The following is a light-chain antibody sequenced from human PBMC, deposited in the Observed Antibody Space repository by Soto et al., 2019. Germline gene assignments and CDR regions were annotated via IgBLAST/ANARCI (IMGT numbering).Light chain of an antibody. V-gene: IGKV3-15*01. Sequence: IVLTLSPVTLSLSQGERANLSCTPRQSDSSSYLAWYQQKPGEAARLLMDGAFTRATGILPGCSGTRSGTEFTITIISLQPEEYAVYYCQQYHNRYSWTFGQGTKVDI. CDR1: QSDSSS. J-gene: IGKJ1*01. CDR2: GAF. CDR3: QQYHNRYSWT.